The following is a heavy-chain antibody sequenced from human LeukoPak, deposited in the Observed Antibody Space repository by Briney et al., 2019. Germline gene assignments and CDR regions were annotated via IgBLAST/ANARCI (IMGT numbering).Heavy chain of an antibody. CDR1: GFTFTSSA. J-gene: IGHJ4*02. Sequence: SVKVSCKASGFTFTSSAMQWVRQARGRRLEWIGWIVVGSGNTNYAQKFQERVTITRDMSTSTAYMELSSLRSEDTAVYFCARRRLYDSGRFDWGQGTLVTVSS. V-gene: IGHV1-58*02. D-gene: IGHD3-10*01. CDR3: ARRRLYDSGRFD. CDR2: IVVGSGNT.